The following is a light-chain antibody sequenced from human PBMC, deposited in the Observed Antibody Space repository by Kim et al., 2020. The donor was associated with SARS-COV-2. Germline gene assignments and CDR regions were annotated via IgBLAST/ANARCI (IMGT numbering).Light chain of an antibody. Sequence: EIVMTQSPATLSVSPGERATLSCRASQSVSSNLAWYQQKPGQAPRLLIYGASTRATGIPARFSGSGSGTEFTLTISSLQSEDFAVYYCQQYNNWPQSFSGRTKVDIK. J-gene: IGKJ4*01. CDR1: QSVSSN. CDR2: GAS. CDR3: QQYNNWPQS. V-gene: IGKV3-15*01.